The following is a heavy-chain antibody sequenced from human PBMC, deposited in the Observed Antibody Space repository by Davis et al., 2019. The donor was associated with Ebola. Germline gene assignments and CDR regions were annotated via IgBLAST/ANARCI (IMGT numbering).Heavy chain of an antibody. V-gene: IGHV1-69*10. D-gene: IGHD2-2*01. CDR3: TKESVAMSAGWFEP. Sequence: SVQASCKASGDILSNSAITWVRQAPGQRLEWMGRIIPKLGVPNYAQKFQGRVTITADKSAKTTYMELSSLRSDDSAVYYCTKESVAMSAGWFEPWGQGTLVIVSS. J-gene: IGHJ5*02. CDR1: GDILSNSA. CDR2: IIPKLGVP.